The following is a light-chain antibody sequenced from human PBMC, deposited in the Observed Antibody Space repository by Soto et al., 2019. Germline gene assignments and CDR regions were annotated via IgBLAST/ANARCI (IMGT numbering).Light chain of an antibody. V-gene: IGKV3-20*01. CDR3: QQYGSSTLT. Sequence: EIVLTQSPGTLSLSPGERATLSCRASQSVSSSYLAWYQHKRGQAPRLLIYGASSRATGIPDRFSGSGSGTDFTLTISRLEPEDFAVYYCQQYGSSTLTCGGGTKVEIK. J-gene: IGKJ4*01. CDR2: GAS. CDR1: QSVSSSY.